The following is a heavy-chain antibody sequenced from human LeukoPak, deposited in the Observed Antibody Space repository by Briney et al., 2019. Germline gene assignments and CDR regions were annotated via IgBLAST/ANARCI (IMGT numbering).Heavy chain of an antibody. CDR3: ARGRRITIFGVVIGPFDY. CDR2: IYSGGST. D-gene: IGHD3-3*01. CDR1: GFTVSSNY. V-gene: IGHV3-66*01. J-gene: IGHJ4*02. Sequence: PGGSLRLSCVASGFTVSSNYMSWVRQAPGKGLEWVSVIYSGGSTYYADSVNGRFTISRDNSRNTLYLQMNSLRAEDTAVYYCARGRRITIFGVVIGPFDYWGQGTVVTVSS.